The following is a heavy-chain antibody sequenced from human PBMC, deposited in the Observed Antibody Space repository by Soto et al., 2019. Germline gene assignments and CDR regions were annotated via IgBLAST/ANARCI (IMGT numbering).Heavy chain of an antibody. Sequence: EVQLLESGGALVQPGGSLRLSSAASGFTFSSYAMSWVRQAPGKGLEWVSAISGSGGGSYYADSVKGRFTNSRDNSKNTLYLQMSSLRADDTAVYYCAKDWETPTPIRSFDYWGQGTLVTVSS. CDR3: AKDWETPTPIRSFDY. CDR2: ISGSGGGS. V-gene: IGHV3-23*01. J-gene: IGHJ4*02. D-gene: IGHD1-26*01. CDR1: GFTFSSYA.